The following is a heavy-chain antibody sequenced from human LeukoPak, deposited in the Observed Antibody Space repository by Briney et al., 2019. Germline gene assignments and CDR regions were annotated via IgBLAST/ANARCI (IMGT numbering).Heavy chain of an antibody. CDR3: AKDTLSQWEPWFDP. CDR2: ITWGRDNL. V-gene: IGHV3-9*01. Sequence: GGSLRLSCAVSGFIFDDYAMHWVRQAPGKGLEWVSGITWGRDNLAYAASVKGRFTISRDNRKNLLHLQMNSLRPDDSAVYYCAKDTLSQWEPWFDPWGQGTLVTVPS. CDR1: GFIFDDYA. D-gene: IGHD1-26*01. J-gene: IGHJ5*02.